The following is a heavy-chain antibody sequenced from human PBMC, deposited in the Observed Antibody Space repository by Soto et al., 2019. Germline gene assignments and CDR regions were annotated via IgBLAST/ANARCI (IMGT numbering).Heavy chain of an antibody. CDR1: GFTFSSYT. V-gene: IGHV3-21*01. Sequence: GGSLRLCCAASGFTFSSYTMNWVRQAPGKGLEWVSSISSSSSYIYYADSVKGRFTISRDNAKNSLYLQMNSLRAEDTAVYYCARDCSGGSCYWGQGTLVTVSS. J-gene: IGHJ4*02. CDR2: ISSSSSYI. D-gene: IGHD2-15*01. CDR3: ARDCSGGSCY.